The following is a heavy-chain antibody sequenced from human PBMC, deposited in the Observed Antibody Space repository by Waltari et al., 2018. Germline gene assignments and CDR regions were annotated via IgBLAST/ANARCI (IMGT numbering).Heavy chain of an antibody. V-gene: IGHV3-23*01. D-gene: IGHD6-6*01. CDR3: EVSSSSFGNY. CDR1: GFTFRNYA. J-gene: IGHJ4*02. Sequence: EVKLLQSGGDLVQPGGSLRLSCAASGFTFRNYAMDWVRQAPGEGLEWVSSISGSGDSVDSADSVKGRFTTSRDNSKNIMYLQMNSLRVEDTALYYCEVSSSSFGNYWGQGALVTVSS. CDR2: ISGSGDSV.